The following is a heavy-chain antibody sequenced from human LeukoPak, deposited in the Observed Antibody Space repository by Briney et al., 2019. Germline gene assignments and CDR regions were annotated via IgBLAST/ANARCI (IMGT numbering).Heavy chain of an antibody. CDR3: ARRGRNSSGWQDYL. Sequence: PSETLSLTCTVSGGSISSYYWSWIRQPPGKELEWIANIYHTGSTNYNPSLSSRVTISIDTAKNQFSLKLTSVTPADTAVYYCARRGRNSSGWQDYLWGQGTLVTVSS. J-gene: IGHJ4*02. CDR2: IYHTGST. D-gene: IGHD6-25*01. CDR1: GGSISSYY. V-gene: IGHV4-59*01.